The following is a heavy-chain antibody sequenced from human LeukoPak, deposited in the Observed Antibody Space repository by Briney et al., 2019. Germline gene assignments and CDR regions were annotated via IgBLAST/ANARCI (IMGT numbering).Heavy chain of an antibody. V-gene: IGHV3-30*18. D-gene: IGHD6-19*01. CDR3: AKERDSSGWYYFDY. CDR2: ISYDGSNK. Sequence: GGSLRLSCAASGFTFSSYGMHWVRQAPGKGLEWVAAISYDGSNKYYADSVKGRFTISRDNSKNTLYLQMNSLRAEDTAVYYCAKERDSSGWYYFDYWGQGTLVTVSS. J-gene: IGHJ4*02. CDR1: GFTFSSYG.